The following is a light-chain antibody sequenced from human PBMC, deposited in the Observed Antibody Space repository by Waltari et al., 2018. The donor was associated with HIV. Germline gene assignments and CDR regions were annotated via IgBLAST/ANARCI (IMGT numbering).Light chain of an antibody. J-gene: IGLJ3*02. V-gene: IGLV2-14*03. CDR3: SSYTSSSTRV. CDR1: SSDVGGYNY. CDR2: DVS. Sequence: QSALTQPASVSGSPGQSITIPCTGTSSDVGGYNYVSWYQQHPGKAPKLMIYDVSTRPSGVSNRFSGSKSGNTASLTISGLQAEDEADYYCSSYTSSSTRVFGGGTKLTVL.